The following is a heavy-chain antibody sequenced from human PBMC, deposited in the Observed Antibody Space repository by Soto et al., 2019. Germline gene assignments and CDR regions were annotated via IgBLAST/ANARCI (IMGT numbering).Heavy chain of an antibody. CDR1: GFTFSNAW. CDR3: ATLGGNLGAFDY. J-gene: IGHJ4*02. D-gene: IGHD3-16*01. CDR2: IKSRADGGTA. Sequence: EVQLVESGGGLVKPGGSLRLSCAASGFTFSNAWXXWVRQAPGKGLEWVGRIKSRADGGTADHAAPVKGRFAISRDDSKNTLYLQMNSLKTEDTAVYYCATLGGNLGAFDYWGQGTLVTVSS. V-gene: IGHV3-15*01.